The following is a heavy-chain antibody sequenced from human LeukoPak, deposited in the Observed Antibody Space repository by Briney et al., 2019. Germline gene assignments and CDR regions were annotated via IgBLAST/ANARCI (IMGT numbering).Heavy chain of an antibody. Sequence: PGGSLSLSCAASGFTFSSYEMNWVRQAPGKGLEWVSYISSTGSTIYYADSVKGRFTISRDNAKNSLYLQMNSLRAEDTAVYYCARGSRPNYFDTMNIWGQGTMVTVSS. CDR3: ARGSRPNYFDTMNI. D-gene: IGHD3-22*01. J-gene: IGHJ3*02. CDR1: GFTFSSYE. V-gene: IGHV3-48*03. CDR2: ISSTGSTI.